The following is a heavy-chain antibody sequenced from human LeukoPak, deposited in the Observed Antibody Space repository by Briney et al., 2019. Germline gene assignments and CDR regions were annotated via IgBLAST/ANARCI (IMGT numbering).Heavy chain of an antibody. D-gene: IGHD2-8*01. CDR2: ISYDGSNK. V-gene: IGHV3-30-3*01. J-gene: IGHJ6*02. Sequence: GRSLRLSCAASGFTFSSYAMHWVRQAPGKGLEWVAVISYDGSNKYYADSGKGRFTISRDNSKNTLYLQMNSLRAEDTAVYYCARVSYCTNGVCYPDYYYGMDVWGQGTTVTVSS. CDR1: GFTFSSYA. CDR3: ARVSYCTNGVCYPDYYYGMDV.